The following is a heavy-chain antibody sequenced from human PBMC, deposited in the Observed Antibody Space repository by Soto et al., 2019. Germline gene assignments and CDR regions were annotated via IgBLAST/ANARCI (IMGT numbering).Heavy chain of an antibody. J-gene: IGHJ3*02. CDR1: GYTFTNYY. D-gene: IGHD3-22*01. CDR3: ARDLAEYYDDSNTPYKAFDI. V-gene: IGHV1-46*03. CDR2: INPRGGRT. Sequence: ASVKVSCKASGYTFTNYYLHWVRQAPGQGLEWMGMINPRGGRTTYPQKFQGRVTMTTDTSTSTVYMELSSLRSEDTAVYYCARDLAEYYDDSNTPYKAFDIWGQGTMVTVSS.